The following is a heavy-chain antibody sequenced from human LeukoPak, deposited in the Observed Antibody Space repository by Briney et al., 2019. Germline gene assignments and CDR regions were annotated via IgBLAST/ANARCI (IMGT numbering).Heavy chain of an antibody. CDR3: ARVWDDSSPFDY. J-gene: IGHJ4*02. V-gene: IGHV1-2*02. Sequence: ASVKVSCKACGYTFTGYYMHWVRQAPGQGLEWMGWINPNSGGTSSAQKFQGRVTMTRDTSISTAHMELSRLRSDDTAVYYCARVWDDSSPFDYCGQGTLVTVSS. D-gene: IGHD6-13*01. CDR2: INPNSGGT. CDR1: GYTFTGYY.